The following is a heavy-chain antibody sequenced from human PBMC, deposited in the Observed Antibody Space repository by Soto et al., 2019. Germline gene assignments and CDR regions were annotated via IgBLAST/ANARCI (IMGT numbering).Heavy chain of an antibody. D-gene: IGHD2-21*02. CDR3: ARVPIVVVTANWFDP. J-gene: IGHJ5*02. CDR1: GGSFSGYY. CDR2: INHSGST. Sequence: SETLSLTCAVYGGSFSGYYWSWIRQPPGKGLEWIGEINHSGSTNYNPSLKSRVTISVDTSKNQFSLKLSSVTAADTAVYYCARVPIVVVTANWFDPWGQGTLVTVSS. V-gene: IGHV4-34*01.